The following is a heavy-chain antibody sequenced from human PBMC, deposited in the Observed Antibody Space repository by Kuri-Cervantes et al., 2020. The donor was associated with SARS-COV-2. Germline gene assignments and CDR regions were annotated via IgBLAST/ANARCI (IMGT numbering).Heavy chain of an antibody. J-gene: IGHJ1*01. CDR1: GGTFSSYA. CDR3: ARDLHKADWGYGSGSYYNAKGSFQH. V-gene: IGHV1-46*01. Sequence: ASVKVSCKASGGTFSSYAISWVRQAPGQGLEWMGIINPSGGSTSYARKFQGRVTMTRDTSTSTVYMELSSLRSEDTAVYYCARDLHKADWGYGSGSYYNAKGSFQHWGQGTLVTVSS. D-gene: IGHD3-10*01. CDR2: INPSGGST.